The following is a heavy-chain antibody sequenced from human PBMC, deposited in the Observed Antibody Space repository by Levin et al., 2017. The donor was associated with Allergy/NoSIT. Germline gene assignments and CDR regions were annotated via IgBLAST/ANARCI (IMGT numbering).Heavy chain of an antibody. D-gene: IGHD3-16*02. CDR1: GFTFSSYA. Sequence: GGSLRLSCAASGFTFSSYAMSWVRQAPGKGLEWVSTISGSGGSTYYADSVKGWFTISRDNSKNTLYLQMNSLRAEDTAVYYCAKGAHYDYIWGSYREWFDPWGQGTLVTVSS. V-gene: IGHV3-23*01. CDR3: AKGAHYDYIWGSYREWFDP. CDR2: ISGSGGST. J-gene: IGHJ5*02.